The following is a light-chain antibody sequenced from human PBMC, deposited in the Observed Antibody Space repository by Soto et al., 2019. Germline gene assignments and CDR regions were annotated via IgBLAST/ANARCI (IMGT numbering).Light chain of an antibody. Sequence: EIVLTQSPGNLTLSPGESAALSCRASQTISNNYLVWYRQKPGQAPRLLIYAVSSRPAGIPDRFSGSGSGTDFALTIARLEPEDSAVYYCQQHSNSPWTFGQGTRVEI. V-gene: IGKV3-20*01. CDR1: QTISNNY. CDR3: QQHSNSPWT. CDR2: AVS. J-gene: IGKJ1*01.